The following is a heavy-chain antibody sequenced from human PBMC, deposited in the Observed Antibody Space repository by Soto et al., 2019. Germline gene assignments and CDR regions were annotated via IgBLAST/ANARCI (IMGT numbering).Heavy chain of an antibody. V-gene: IGHV4-34*01. CDR3: VRIRYQLPSSVLWLDP. CDR2: INHVGGT. CDR1: GGFLSESY. D-gene: IGHD3-16*01. J-gene: IGHJ5*02. Sequence: NPSETLSLTCAVYGGFLSESYWTWIRQPPGKGLEWIGEINHVGGTNYNPSLKSRVTMSVDTSQNQFSLRLISVTAADTAMYFCVRIRYQLPSSVLWLDPRGQGTPVTVSS.